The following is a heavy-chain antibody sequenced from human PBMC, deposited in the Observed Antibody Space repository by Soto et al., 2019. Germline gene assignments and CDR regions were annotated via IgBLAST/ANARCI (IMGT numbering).Heavy chain of an antibody. V-gene: IGHV4-59*01. CDR1: DDSISSYS. D-gene: IGHD2-2*03. CDR2: IHYNGNT. J-gene: IGHJ4*02. CDR3: AREGNLGRWIQPLDS. Sequence: QVQLQVSGPGLVKPSETLSLTCTVSDDSISSYSWSWIRQPPGKGLEWIGNIHYNGNTKYSPSLKSRVTMSVDTSKNHFSLKLISVTTADTAVYCCAREGNLGRWIQPLDSWGQGTLVTVSS.